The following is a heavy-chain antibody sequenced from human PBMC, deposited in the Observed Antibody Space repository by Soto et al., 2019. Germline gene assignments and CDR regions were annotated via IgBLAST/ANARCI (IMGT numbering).Heavy chain of an antibody. CDR1: GGSISSGGYY. CDR2: IYYSGST. CDR3: ARDLPYLAYCSGGSCYSLGPGGFDP. J-gene: IGHJ5*02. D-gene: IGHD2-15*01. V-gene: IGHV4-31*03. Sequence: SETLSLTCTVSGGSISSGGYYWSWIRQHPGKGLEGIGYIYYSGSTYYNPSLKSRVTISVDTSKNQFSLKLSSVTAADTAVYYCARDLPYLAYCSGGSCYSLGPGGFDPWGQGTLVTVSS.